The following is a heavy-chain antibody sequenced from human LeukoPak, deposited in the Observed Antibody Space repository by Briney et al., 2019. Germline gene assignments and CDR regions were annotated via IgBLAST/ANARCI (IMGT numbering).Heavy chain of an antibody. V-gene: IGHV4-34*01. CDR3: ARGRAAGDV. Sequence: SETLSLTCAVYGGSFSGYYWSWIRQPPGKGLEWIGEINHSGSTNYNPSLKSRVTISVDTSMNQFSLKLSSVTAADTAVYYCARGRAAGDVWGKGTTVTVSS. CDR1: GGSFSGYY. J-gene: IGHJ6*04. D-gene: IGHD6-13*01. CDR2: INHSGST.